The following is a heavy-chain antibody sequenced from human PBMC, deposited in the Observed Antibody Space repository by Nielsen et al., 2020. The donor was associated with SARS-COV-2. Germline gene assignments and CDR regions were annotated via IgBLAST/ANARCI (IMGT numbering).Heavy chain of an antibody. J-gene: IGHJ5*02. CDR2: INPSGGTT. CDR1: GYTFTSYY. D-gene: IGHD3-22*01. V-gene: IGHV1-46*01. Sequence: VKVSCKASGYTFTSYYMHWVRQAPGQGLEWMGMINPSGGTTRYAQKFQGRVTMTRDTSTSTVYMELSSLRSEDTAVYYCASSYYYDSSGYYVDPWGQGTLVTVSS. CDR3: ASSYYYDSSGYYVDP.